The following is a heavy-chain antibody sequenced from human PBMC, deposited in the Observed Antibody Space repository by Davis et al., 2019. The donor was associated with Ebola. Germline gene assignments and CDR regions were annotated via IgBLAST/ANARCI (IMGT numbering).Heavy chain of an antibody. D-gene: IGHD3-22*01. CDR2: ISSNGGST. Sequence: PGGSWLSCAASGFTFSSYAMHWVRQAPGKGLEYVSAISSNGGSTYYANSVKGRFTISRDNSKNTLYLQMGSLRAEDMAVYYCARNLYYYDSSGYYIYYFDYWGQGTLVTVSS. V-gene: IGHV3-64*01. CDR1: GFTFSSYA. J-gene: IGHJ4*02. CDR3: ARNLYYYDSSGYYIYYFDY.